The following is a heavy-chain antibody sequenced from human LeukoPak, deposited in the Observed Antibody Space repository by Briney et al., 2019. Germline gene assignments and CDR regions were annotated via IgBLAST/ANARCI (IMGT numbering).Heavy chain of an antibody. J-gene: IGHJ4*02. CDR1: GGSLSAYY. CDR3: ANSPIIAVADYFGS. CDR2: IYHIGST. D-gene: IGHD6-19*01. Sequence: PSETLSLTCAVYGGSLSAYYWTWIRQPPGKGLEWIGSIYHIGSTYYSPSLKSRVSLSVDTSKNQFSLKLSSATAADTAVYYCANSPIIAVADYFGSWGQGRLVTVSS. V-gene: IGHV4-34*01.